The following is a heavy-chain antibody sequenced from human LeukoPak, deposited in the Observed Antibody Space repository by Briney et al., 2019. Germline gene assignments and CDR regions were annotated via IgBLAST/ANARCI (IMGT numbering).Heavy chain of an antibody. D-gene: IGHD5-24*01. CDR3: ARGWPAFGI. CDR2: IYYSGST. Sequence: PSQTLCLTCAVSGVSFSSGAYYWSWIRQPPGKGLEWVGYIYYSGSTYYNPSLKSRVTISVDTSKNQFSLKLSSVTAADTAVYYCARGWPAFGIWGQGTMVTVSS. CDR1: GVSFSSGAYY. V-gene: IGHV4-30-4*01. J-gene: IGHJ3*02.